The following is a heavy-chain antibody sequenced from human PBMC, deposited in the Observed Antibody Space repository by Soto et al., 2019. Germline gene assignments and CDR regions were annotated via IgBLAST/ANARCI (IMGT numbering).Heavy chain of an antibody. V-gene: IGHV4-34*12. Sequence: SETLSLTCAIYGASLGGFHWTWLRQAPGKGLEWIGELIHGGSTNYNPSLKSRVSFSLDTSKNQFSLHLMSVTAADTAVYYCARSPLGYDYVRQTWREVGDSFDIWGRGTMVTVS. CDR3: ARSPLGYDYVRQTWREVGDSFDI. CDR1: GASLGGFH. D-gene: IGHD3-16*01. CDR2: LIHGGST. J-gene: IGHJ3*02.